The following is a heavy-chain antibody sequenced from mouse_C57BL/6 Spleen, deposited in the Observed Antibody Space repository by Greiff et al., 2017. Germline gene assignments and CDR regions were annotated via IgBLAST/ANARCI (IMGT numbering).Heavy chain of an antibody. V-gene: IGHV1-58*01. CDR2: IYSGNGYT. CDR3: ARFGNYEDWYFDV. Sequence: VQLQQSGAELVRPGSSVKMSCKTSGYKFTSYGINWVKQRPGKGLEWIGYIYSGNGYTEYNEKFKGKATLTSDTTTSTAYMQLSSLTSEDSAIYFCARFGNYEDWYFDVWGTGTTVTVSS. D-gene: IGHD2-1*01. J-gene: IGHJ1*03. CDR1: GYKFTSYG.